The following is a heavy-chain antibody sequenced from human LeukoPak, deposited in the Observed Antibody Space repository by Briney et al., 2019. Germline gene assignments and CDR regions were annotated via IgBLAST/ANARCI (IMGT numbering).Heavy chain of an antibody. CDR3: AKSAVKWEQQLGDY. D-gene: IGHD1-26*01. CDR1: GFTFSSYA. Sequence: GGSLRLSCAASGFTFSSYAMSGVRLAPGKGLEWVLAISGSGGSTYYEDSVKGRFTISRDNSKNTLYLQMNSLRAEDTAVYYCAKSAVKWEQQLGDYWGQGTLVTVSS. CDR2: ISGSGGST. V-gene: IGHV3-23*01. J-gene: IGHJ4*02.